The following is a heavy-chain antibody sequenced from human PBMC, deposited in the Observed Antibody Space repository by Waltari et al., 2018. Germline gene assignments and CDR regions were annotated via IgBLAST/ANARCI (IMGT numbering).Heavy chain of an antibody. CDR2: VSWKSGNL. V-gene: IGHV3-9*01. CDR3: AKDVAAGDPPNYYSYMDV. J-gene: IGHJ6*03. Sequence: EVQLVESGGGLVQPGRSLRLSCAASGFSFDDYAMHCVRQAPGKGLEWVAGVSWKSGNLGYADSVQGRFTISRDDAKNSLYLQMNSLRAEDTAVYYCAKDVAAGDPPNYYSYMDVWGKGTTVTVSS. CDR1: GFSFDDYA. D-gene: IGHD6-13*01.